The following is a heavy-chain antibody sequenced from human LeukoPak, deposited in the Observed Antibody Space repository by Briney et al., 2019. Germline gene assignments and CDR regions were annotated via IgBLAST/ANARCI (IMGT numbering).Heavy chain of an antibody. V-gene: IGHV1-2*02. CDR3: ARDSGYYDSSGYYS. Sequence: ASVKVSCKASGFTFTDYYMHWVRQAPGQGLEWLGWINPTSGGTKYAQKFQGRVTMTRDTSISTAYMELSRLRSDDTAVYYCARDSGYYDSSGYYSWGQGTLVTVSS. J-gene: IGHJ4*02. CDR2: INPTSGGT. D-gene: IGHD3-22*01. CDR1: GFTFTDYY.